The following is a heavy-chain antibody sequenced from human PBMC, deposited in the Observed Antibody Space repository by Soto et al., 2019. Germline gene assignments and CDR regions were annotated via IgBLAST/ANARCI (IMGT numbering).Heavy chain of an antibody. Sequence: PSETLSLTCTVSGGSISSYYWSWIRQPPGKGLEWIGYIYYSGSTYYNPSLKSRVTISVDTSKNQFSLKLSSVTAADTAVYYCARSLSSGYLDYYYGMDVWGQGTTVTVSS. D-gene: IGHD3-22*01. CDR3: ARSLSSGYLDYYYGMDV. J-gene: IGHJ6*02. CDR1: GGSISSYY. CDR2: IYYSGST. V-gene: IGHV4-59*12.